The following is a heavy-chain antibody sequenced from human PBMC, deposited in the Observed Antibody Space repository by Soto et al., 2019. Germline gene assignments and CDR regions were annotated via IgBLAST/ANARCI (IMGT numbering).Heavy chain of an antibody. J-gene: IGHJ6*02. CDR3: ARGMIRGVVYYGVEV. CDR1: GFSFSSYD. CDR2: MSFDGSYK. D-gene: IGHD3-10*01. V-gene: IGHV3-30*03. Sequence: QEQLVGSGGGAVQPGRSLRLSCTASGFSFSSYDMHWVRQAPGEGLEWVSAMSFDGSYKHYADSVKGRFTISRDNSENTLYLQMNGLRPEDTAVYFCARGMIRGVVYYGVEVWGQGTTVTVS.